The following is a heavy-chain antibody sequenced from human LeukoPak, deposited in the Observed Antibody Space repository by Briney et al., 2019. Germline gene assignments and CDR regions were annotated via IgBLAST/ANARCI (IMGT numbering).Heavy chain of an antibody. CDR3: ARESRSRTNTGGYLDY. Sequence: SETLSLTCAVFGGSFNAYYWTWIRQAPGKGLEWIAEIDHSGRNNYNPYLKSRATISVDTSKNQLALKVTHVTAAYTAGYCVARESRSRTNTGGYLDYWARGSLVTVSS. CDR2: IDHSGRN. J-gene: IGHJ4*02. CDR1: GGSFNAYY. D-gene: IGHD2-8*01. V-gene: IGHV4-34*01.